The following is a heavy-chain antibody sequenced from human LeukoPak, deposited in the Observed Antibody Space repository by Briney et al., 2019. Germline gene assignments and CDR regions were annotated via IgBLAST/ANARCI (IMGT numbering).Heavy chain of an antibody. D-gene: IGHD1-26*01. CDR1: GYTFSNYG. Sequence: GGSLRLSCAVSGYTFSNYGMHWVRQAPGKGLEWVAVIWYDGSNEYYADSVKGRFTISRDNSKNTLYLQMNSLRAEDTAVFYCARVGYSGSYSSDYWGQGTLVTVSS. V-gene: IGHV3-33*08. J-gene: IGHJ4*02. CDR3: ARVGYSGSYSSDY. CDR2: IWYDGSNE.